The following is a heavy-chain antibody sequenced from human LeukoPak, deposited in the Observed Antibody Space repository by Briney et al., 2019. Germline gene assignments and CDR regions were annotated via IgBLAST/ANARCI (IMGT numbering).Heavy chain of an antibody. D-gene: IGHD7-27*01. V-gene: IGHV4-59*11. CDR2: ISYSEST. CDR3: ARDGEGDEGWDY. J-gene: IGHJ4*02. CDR1: GVSIRSHY. Sequence: SETLSLTCTVSGVSIRSHYWIWIRQPPGKGLEWIGHISYSESTNYSPSLESRVTISVDTSKNQFSLRLSSVPAADTAVYYCARDGEGDEGWDYWGQGTLVTVSS.